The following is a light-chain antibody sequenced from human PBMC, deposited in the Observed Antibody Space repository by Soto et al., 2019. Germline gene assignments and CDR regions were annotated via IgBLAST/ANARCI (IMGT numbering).Light chain of an antibody. V-gene: IGKV1-33*01. CDR3: QQYENLPYT. CDR1: QVITNY. CDR2: DIS. J-gene: IGKJ2*01. Sequence: DRQLTQSASSLSASVGDRVTITCQASQVITNYLNWYQQKPGKAPKLLIYDISTLEIGVPSRFGGSGSGTHFTFTITGLQPEDIATYECQQYENLPYTFGQGTKLEI.